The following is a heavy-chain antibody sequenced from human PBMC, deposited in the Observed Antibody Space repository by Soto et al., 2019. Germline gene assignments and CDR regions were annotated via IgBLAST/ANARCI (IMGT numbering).Heavy chain of an antibody. V-gene: IGHV1-2*02. CDR1: GYTFTAYY. CDR3: ARLAVPLDIVVLPAASFDF. D-gene: IGHD2-2*01. J-gene: IGHJ4*02. Sequence: ASVKVSCKASGYTFTAYYIHWVRQAPGQGLEWMGWINPNSGGTNYAQKFQGRVAMTRDTSISTAYMELSRLRSDDTAVYYCARLAVPLDIVVLPAASFDFWGQGALVTVSS. CDR2: INPNSGGT.